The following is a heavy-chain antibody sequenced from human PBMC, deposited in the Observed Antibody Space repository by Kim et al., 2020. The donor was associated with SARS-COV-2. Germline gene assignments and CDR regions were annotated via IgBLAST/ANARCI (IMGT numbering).Heavy chain of an antibody. CDR2: IWYDGSNK. CDR1: GFTFSSYA. J-gene: IGHJ6*02. D-gene: IGHD2-15*01. V-gene: IGHV3-33*06. CDR3: AKDRVVAADYYYYGMDV. Sequence: GGSLRLSCAASGFTFSSYAMHWVRQAPGKGLEWVAVIWYDGSNKYYADSVKGRFTISRDNSKNTLYLQMNSLRAEDTAVYYCAKDRVVAADYYYYGMDVWGQGTTVTVSS.